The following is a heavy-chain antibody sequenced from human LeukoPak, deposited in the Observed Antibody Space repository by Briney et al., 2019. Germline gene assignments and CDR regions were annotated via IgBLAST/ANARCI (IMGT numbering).Heavy chain of an antibody. V-gene: IGHV1-46*01. CDR1: GYTFTSYY. J-gene: IGHJ6*03. CDR2: INPSGGST. D-gene: IGHD6-13*01. CDR3: ASQPGIAAAGTLAYYYYYMDV. Sequence: ASVKVSCKASGYTFTSYYMHWVRQAPGQGLEWMGIINPSGGSTSYAQKFQGRVTMTRDMSTSTVYMELSSLRSEDTAVYYCASQPGIAAAGTLAYYYYYMDVWGKGTTVTVSS.